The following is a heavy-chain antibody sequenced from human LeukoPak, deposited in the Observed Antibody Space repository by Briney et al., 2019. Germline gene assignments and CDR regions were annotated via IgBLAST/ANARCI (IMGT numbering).Heavy chain of an antibody. V-gene: IGHV3-48*04. D-gene: IGHD6-13*01. CDR3: ARDAATDDAFDI. J-gene: IGHJ3*02. Sequence: GGSLRLSCAASGFTFSSYSMNWVRQAPGKGLEWVSYISSSSSTIYYADAVKGRFFISRDNAKNSLYLHMNSLRAEDTAVYYCARDAATDDAFDIWGQGTMVTVSS. CDR1: GFTFSSYS. CDR2: ISSSSSTI.